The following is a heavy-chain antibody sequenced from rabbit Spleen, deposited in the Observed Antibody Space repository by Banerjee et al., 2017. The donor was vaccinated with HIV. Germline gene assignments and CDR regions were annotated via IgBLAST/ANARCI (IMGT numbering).Heavy chain of an antibody. D-gene: IGHD2-1*01. Sequence: QSLEESGGGLVQPEGSLTLTCTASGFSFSSSYYMCWVRQAPGKGLEWIGCIYTGDGVSTAYASWAKGRFTISKTSSTTVTLQMTSLTAADTATYFCARGSATMTMMITGFFFNLWGQGTLVTVS. CDR1: GFSFSSSYY. CDR3: ARGSATMTMMITGFFFNL. J-gene: IGHJ4*01. V-gene: IGHV1S40*01. CDR2: IYTGDGVST.